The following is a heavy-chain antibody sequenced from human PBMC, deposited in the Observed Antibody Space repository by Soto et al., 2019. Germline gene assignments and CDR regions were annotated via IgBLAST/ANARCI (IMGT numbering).Heavy chain of an antibody. Sequence: GGSLRLSCEGTGFAFSSYGMQWVRQAPGKGLEWVAVIWYDGSNKYYADSVKGRFTISRDNSKNTLYLQMNSLRAEDTAVYYCARGNGDYYEKYYFDYWGQGTLVTVSS. V-gene: IGHV3-33*08. J-gene: IGHJ4*02. CDR2: IWYDGSNK. CDR1: GFAFSSYG. CDR3: ARGNGDYYEKYYFDY. D-gene: IGHD3-22*01.